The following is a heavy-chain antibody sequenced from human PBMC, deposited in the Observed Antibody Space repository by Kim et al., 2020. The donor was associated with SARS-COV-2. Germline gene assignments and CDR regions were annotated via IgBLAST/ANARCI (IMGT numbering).Heavy chain of an antibody. CDR1: GFTFSSYS. J-gene: IGHJ4*02. V-gene: IGHV3-48*02. CDR3: ARADREWGHSSGWYGAIDY. CDR2: ISSSSSTI. Sequence: GGSLRLSCAASGFTFSSYSMNWVRQAPGKGLEWVSYISSSSSTIYYADSVKGRFTISRDNAKNSLYLQMNSLRDEDTAVYYCARADREWGHSSGWYGAIDYWGQGTLVTVSS. D-gene: IGHD6-19*01.